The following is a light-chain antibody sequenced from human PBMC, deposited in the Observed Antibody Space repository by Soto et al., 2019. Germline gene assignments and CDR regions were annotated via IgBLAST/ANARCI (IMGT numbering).Light chain of an antibody. Sequence: EIVLTQSPGTLSLFPGERATLSCRASQSVRSNFLAWYQQKPGQAPRLLIYGASNRATGIPDRFSGSGSGTDFTLTISRLEPEDFAVYYCQQYGSSPETFGQGSKVDIK. CDR1: QSVRSNF. CDR3: QQYGSSPET. J-gene: IGKJ1*01. V-gene: IGKV3-20*01. CDR2: GAS.